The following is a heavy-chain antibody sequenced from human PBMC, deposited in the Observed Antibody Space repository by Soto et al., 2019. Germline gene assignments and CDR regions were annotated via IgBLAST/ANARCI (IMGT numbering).Heavy chain of an antibody. J-gene: IGHJ4*02. D-gene: IGHD6-6*01. CDR3: TKPIGYSSSSPPGR. CDR2: IRSKAYGGTT. Sequence: GSLRLSCTASGFTFGDYAMSWVRQAPGKGLEWVGFIRSKAYGGTTEYAASVKGRFTISRDDSKSIAYLQMNSLKTEDTAVYYCTKPIGYSSSSPPGRWGQGTQVTVSS. V-gene: IGHV3-49*04. CDR1: GFTFGDYA.